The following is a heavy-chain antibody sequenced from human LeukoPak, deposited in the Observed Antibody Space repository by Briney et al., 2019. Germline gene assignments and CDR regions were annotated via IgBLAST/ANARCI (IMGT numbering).Heavy chain of an antibody. J-gene: IGHJ2*01. CDR3: VRVYYYGSGYLDL. CDR2: IYTSGST. D-gene: IGHD3-10*01. V-gene: IGHV4-4*07. CDR1: GGSISSYY. Sequence: PSETLSLTCTVSGGSISSYYWSWIRQPAGKGLEWIGRIYTSGSTNYNPSLKSRVTMSIDTSKNQFSLKLSSATAADTAVYYCVRVYYYGSGYLDLWGRGTLVTVSS.